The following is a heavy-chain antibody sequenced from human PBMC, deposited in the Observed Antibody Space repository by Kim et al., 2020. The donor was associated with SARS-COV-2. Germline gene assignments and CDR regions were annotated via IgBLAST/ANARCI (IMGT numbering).Heavy chain of an antibody. CDR3: ARLTVYGSTTTDS. Sequence: SETLSLTCTVSGGSISSTFYFWSWIRQPPGEGLEWIGTIYHSGSTDYHPSLKNRVTISLDTSKNDFSLRLTSVTAADTAVYYCARLTVYGSTTTDSWGQG. D-gene: IGHD3-10*01. J-gene: IGHJ4*02. V-gene: IGHV4-39*01. CDR1: GGSISSTFYF. CDR2: IYHSGST.